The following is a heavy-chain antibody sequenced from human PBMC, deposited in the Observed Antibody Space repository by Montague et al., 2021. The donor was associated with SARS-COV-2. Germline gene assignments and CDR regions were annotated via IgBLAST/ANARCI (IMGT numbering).Heavy chain of an antibody. Sequence: SEILSLTCTVSGGSISSSSYYWGWIRQPPGKGLEWIGSIYYSGSTYYNPSLKSRVTISVDTSKNQFSLKLSSVTAADTAVYYCARLHCSSTSCYYLFFAETSHFDYWGQGTLVTVSS. V-gene: IGHV4-39*01. CDR2: IYYSGST. CDR1: GGSISSSSYY. J-gene: IGHJ4*02. CDR3: ARLHCSSTSCYYLFFAETSHFDY. D-gene: IGHD2-2*01.